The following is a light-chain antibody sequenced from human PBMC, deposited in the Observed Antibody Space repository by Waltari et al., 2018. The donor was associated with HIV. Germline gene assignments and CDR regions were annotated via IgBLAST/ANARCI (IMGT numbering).Light chain of an antibody. CDR3: SSYQRTNTPYV. CDR2: EVS. J-gene: IGLJ1*01. V-gene: IGLV2-14*01. Sequence: QSALTQPASVSGSPGQSIAISCTGTSSDVGGYNYVSWYQQHPGKVPKLIIYEVSARPSGISDRFSGSKSGNTASLTISGLQAEDEADYYCSSYQRTNTPYVFGTGTRVTVL. CDR1: SSDVGGYNY.